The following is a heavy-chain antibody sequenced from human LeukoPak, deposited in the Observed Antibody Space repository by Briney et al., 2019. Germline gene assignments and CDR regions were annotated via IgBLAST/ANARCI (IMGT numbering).Heavy chain of an antibody. D-gene: IGHD1-1*01. CDR3: ARRHWSLGFDY. CDR1: GGSFSGYY. Sequence: SETLSLTCAVYGGSFSGYYWSWIRQPPGKGLEWIGEINHSGSTNYNPSLKSRVTISVDTSKNQFSLKLSSVTAADTAVYYCARRHWSLGFDYWGQGTLVTVSS. V-gene: IGHV4-34*01. J-gene: IGHJ4*02. CDR2: INHSGST.